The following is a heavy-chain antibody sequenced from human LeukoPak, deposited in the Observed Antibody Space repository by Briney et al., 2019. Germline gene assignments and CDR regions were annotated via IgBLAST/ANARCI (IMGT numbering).Heavy chain of an antibody. CDR1: GGSISSSSYY. CDR2: IYYSGST. D-gene: IGHD2-21*02. V-gene: IGHV4-39*07. J-gene: IGHJ5*02. Sequence: SETLSLTCTVSGGSISSSSYYWGWIRQPPGKGLEWIGSIYYSGSTYHNPSLKSRVTISVDTSMNQFSLKLISVTAADTAVYYCARGLYCGGDCSWGAWGQGTLVTVSS. CDR3: ARGLYCGGDCSWGA.